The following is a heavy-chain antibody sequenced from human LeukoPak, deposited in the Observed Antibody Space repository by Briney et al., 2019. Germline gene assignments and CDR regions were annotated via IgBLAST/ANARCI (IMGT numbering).Heavy chain of an antibody. J-gene: IGHJ5*02. CDR3: ARGSQPVVSGNWFDP. V-gene: IGHV4-34*01. Sequence: PSETLSLTCAVYGGSFSGYYWSWIRQPPGKGLEWIGEINHSGSTNYNPSLKSRVTISVDTSKNQFSLKLSSVTAADTAVYYCARGSQPVVSGNWFDPWGQGTQVTVSS. CDR1: GGSFSGYY. CDR2: INHSGST. D-gene: IGHD2-15*01.